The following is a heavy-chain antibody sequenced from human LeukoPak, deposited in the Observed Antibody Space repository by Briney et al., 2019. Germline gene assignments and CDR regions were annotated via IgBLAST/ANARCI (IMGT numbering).Heavy chain of an antibody. CDR1: GGSISSSNYY. Sequence: IPSETLSLTCTVSGGSISSSNYYWGWIRQPPGKGLEWIGEINHSGSTNYNPSLKSRVTISVDTSKNQFSLKLSSVTAADTAVYYCARLGYYIDYWGQGTLVTVSS. CDR3: ARLGYYIDY. CDR2: INHSGST. J-gene: IGHJ4*02. D-gene: IGHD3-22*01. V-gene: IGHV4-39*07.